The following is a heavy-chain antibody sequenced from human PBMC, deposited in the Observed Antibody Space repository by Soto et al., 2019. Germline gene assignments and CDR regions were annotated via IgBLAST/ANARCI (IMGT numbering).Heavy chain of an antibody. D-gene: IGHD3-22*01. CDR1: GFTFSSYS. Sequence: EVQLVESGGGLVKPGGSLRLSCAASGFTFSSYSMNWVRQAPGKGLEWVSSISSSSSYIYYADSVKGRFTISRDNAKNSLYLQMNSLRAEDTAVYYCARGLLYFCDSSGYPQDVPWGQGALVTVSS. J-gene: IGHJ5*02. CDR3: ARGLLYFCDSSGYPQDVP. V-gene: IGHV3-21*01. CDR2: ISSSSSYI.